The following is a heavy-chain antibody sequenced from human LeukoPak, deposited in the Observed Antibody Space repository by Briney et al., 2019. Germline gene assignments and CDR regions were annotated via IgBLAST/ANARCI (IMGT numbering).Heavy chain of an antibody. D-gene: IGHD2-21*01. CDR2: IRYDGSNK. CDR3: AKDGPFGLRGYFDY. Sequence: GGSLRLSCAASGFTFSSHGMHWVRQAPGKGLEWVAFIRYDGSNKYYADSVKGRFTISRDNSKNTLYLQMNSLRAEDTAVYYCAKDGPFGLRGYFDYWGQGTLVTVSS. J-gene: IGHJ4*02. V-gene: IGHV3-30*02. CDR1: GFTFSSHG.